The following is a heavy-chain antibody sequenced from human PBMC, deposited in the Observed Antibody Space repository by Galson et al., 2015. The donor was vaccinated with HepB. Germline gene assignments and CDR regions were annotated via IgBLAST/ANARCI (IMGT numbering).Heavy chain of an antibody. V-gene: IGHV3-74*01. D-gene: IGHD3-22*01. CDR2: INSDGSST. CDR1: GFTFSSYW. CDR3: ARDAGRGYGANWFDP. J-gene: IGHJ5*02. Sequence: SLRLSCAASGFTFSSYWMHWVRQAPGKGLVWVSRINSDGSSTSYADSVKGRFTISRDNAKNTLYLQMNSLRAEDTAVYYCARDAGRGYGANWFDPWGQGTLVTVSS.